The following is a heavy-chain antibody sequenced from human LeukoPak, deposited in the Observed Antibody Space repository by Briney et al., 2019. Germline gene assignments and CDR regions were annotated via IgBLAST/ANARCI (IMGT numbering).Heavy chain of an antibody. V-gene: IGHV4-59*01. J-gene: IGHJ2*01. CDR3: ARDSKEGWYYDL. CDR1: GDSISTYY. Sequence: PSETLSLTCTVSGDSISTYYWSWIRQSPGKGLEWIGYIYYSGATNYHPSLKSRVTMSVDASKNQVSLKLRSVSAADTALYYCARDSKEGWYYDLWGRGTPVTVSS. CDR2: IYYSGAT.